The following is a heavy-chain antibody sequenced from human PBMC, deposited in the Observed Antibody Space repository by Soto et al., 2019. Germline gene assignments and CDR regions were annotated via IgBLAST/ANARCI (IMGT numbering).Heavy chain of an antibody. Sequence: PGGSLRLSCAASGFTFSDYYMSWIRQAPGKGLEWVSYISSSGSTIYYADSVKGRFTISRDNAKNSLYLQMDSLRAEDTAVYYCAREGYYYDSSGYYPADYWGQGTLVTVSS. CDR2: ISSSGSTI. D-gene: IGHD3-22*01. CDR1: GFTFSDYY. V-gene: IGHV3-11*01. J-gene: IGHJ4*02. CDR3: AREGYYYDSSGYYPADY.